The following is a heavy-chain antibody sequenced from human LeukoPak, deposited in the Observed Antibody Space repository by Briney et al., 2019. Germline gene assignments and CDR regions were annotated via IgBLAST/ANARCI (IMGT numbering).Heavy chain of an antibody. Sequence: ASVKVSCKASGYTFTGYYMHWVRQDPGQGLEWMGWINPNSGGTSYAQKFQGRVTMTRDTSISTAYMELSRLRSDDTAVYYCARVAGYYYGSGSGRPFDYWGQGTLVTVSS. J-gene: IGHJ4*02. CDR2: INPNSGGT. CDR3: ARVAGYYYGSGSGRPFDY. D-gene: IGHD3-10*01. V-gene: IGHV1-2*02. CDR1: GYTFTGYY.